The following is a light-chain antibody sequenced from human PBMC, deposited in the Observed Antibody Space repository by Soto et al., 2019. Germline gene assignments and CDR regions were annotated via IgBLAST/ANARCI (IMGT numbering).Light chain of an antibody. CDR2: AAS. CDR1: QGIRSE. J-gene: IGKJ1*01. CDR3: LHDYNYPRT. V-gene: IGKV1-6*01. Sequence: AIQMTQSPSSLSASVGDRVIITCRAIQGIRSELAWYQQKPGKAPDLLIYAASTLQPGVPYRFSGSGSCTNFTLTISNLQPEDFATYYCLHDYNYPRTFGQGTKVEIK.